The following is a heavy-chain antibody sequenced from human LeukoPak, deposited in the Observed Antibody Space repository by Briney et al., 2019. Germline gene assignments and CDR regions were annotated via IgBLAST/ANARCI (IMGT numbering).Heavy chain of an antibody. Sequence: ASVKVSCKVSGYTLTELSIHWVRQAPGRGPEWMGAFDPEDGEAIYARQFRGRVTMTEDTSTDTAYMELGSLKSVDTAVYYCATSSFFGSGSVYYFDNWGQGTLVTVSS. CDR1: GYTLTELS. V-gene: IGHV1-24*01. J-gene: IGHJ4*02. D-gene: IGHD3-10*01. CDR2: FDPEDGEA. CDR3: ATSSFFGSGSVYYFDN.